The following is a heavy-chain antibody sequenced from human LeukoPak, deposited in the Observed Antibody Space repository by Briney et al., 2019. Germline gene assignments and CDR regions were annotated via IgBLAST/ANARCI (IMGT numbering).Heavy chain of an antibody. J-gene: IGHJ4*02. CDR3: ARGFGYDFWSGPDDY. Sequence: GGPLRLSCAASGFTFSSYWMSWVRQAPGKGLEWVANIKQDGSEKYYVDSVKGRFTISRDNAKNSLYLQMNSLRAEDTAVYYCARGFGYDFWSGPDDYWGQGTLVTVSS. CDR2: IKQDGSEK. D-gene: IGHD3-3*01. CDR1: GFTFSSYW. V-gene: IGHV3-7*01.